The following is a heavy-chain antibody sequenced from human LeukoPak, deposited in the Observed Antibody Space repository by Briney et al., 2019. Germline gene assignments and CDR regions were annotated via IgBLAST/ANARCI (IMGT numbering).Heavy chain of an antibody. CDR1: GASISSFY. CDR3: ARAGDSSSSGGFDP. V-gene: IGHV4-4*07. D-gene: IGHD6-6*01. Sequence: SETLSLTCTVSGASISSFYWSWIRQPAGKGLEWIGRIYTSGSTNYNPSLKSRVTISVDTSKNQFSLKLSSVTAADTAVYYCARAGDSSSSGGFDPWGQGTLVTVSS. CDR2: IYTSGST. J-gene: IGHJ5*02.